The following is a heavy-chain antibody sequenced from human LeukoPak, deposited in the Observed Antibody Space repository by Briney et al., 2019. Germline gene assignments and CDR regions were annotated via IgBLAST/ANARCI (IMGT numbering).Heavy chain of an antibody. Sequence: SETLSLTCTVSGGSISSSSYYWGWIRQPPGKGLEWIGSIYYSGSTYYNPSLKSRVTISVDTSKNQFSLKLSSVTAADTAVYYCAGDTVTKTYWYFDLWGRGTLVTVSS. CDR1: GGSISSSSYY. V-gene: IGHV4-39*07. CDR3: AGDTVTKTYWYFDL. D-gene: IGHD4-17*01. CDR2: IYYSGST. J-gene: IGHJ2*01.